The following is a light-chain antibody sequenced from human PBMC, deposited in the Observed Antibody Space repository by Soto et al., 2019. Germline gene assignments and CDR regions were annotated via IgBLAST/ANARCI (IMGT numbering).Light chain of an antibody. CDR1: QSIRSW. Sequence: DIQMTQSPSTLSASVGDRVTITCRASQSIRSWLAWYQQRPGKAPKLLIYDASNLQSGVPSRLSGSGSGTEFTLTISSLQTDDFATYYCQQYNRYPYTFGQGTKLEIK. CDR3: QQYNRYPYT. J-gene: IGKJ2*01. V-gene: IGKV1-5*01. CDR2: DAS.